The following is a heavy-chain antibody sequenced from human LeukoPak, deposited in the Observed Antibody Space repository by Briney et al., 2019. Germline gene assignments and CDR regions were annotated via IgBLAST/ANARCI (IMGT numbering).Heavy chain of an antibody. CDR2: ISSSGNTI. D-gene: IGHD2-2*03. V-gene: IGHV3-11*01. J-gene: IGHJ4*02. CDR3: ARDRGVGIVVVPAETLNDY. Sequence: PGGSLRLSCTASGFTFSDYYMSWIRQAPGEGLEWVSYISSSGNTIYYADSVKGRFTISRDNAKNSLYLQMNSLRAEDTAVYYCARDRGVGIVVVPAETLNDYWGQGTLVTVSS. CDR1: GFTFSDYY.